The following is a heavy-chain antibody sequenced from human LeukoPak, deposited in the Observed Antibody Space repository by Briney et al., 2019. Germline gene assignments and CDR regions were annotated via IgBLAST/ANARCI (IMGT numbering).Heavy chain of an antibody. D-gene: IGHD3-9*01. CDR1: GYTFTSYG. J-gene: IGHJ4*02. Sequence: ASVKVSCKASGYTFTSYGISWVRQAPEQGLEWMGWISAYNGNTNYAQKLQGRVTMTTDTSTSTAYMELRSLRSDDTAVYYCAREPWYYDILTGSTGVWYFDYWGQGTLVTVSS. CDR3: AREPWYYDILTGSTGVWYFDY. V-gene: IGHV1-18*01. CDR2: ISAYNGNT.